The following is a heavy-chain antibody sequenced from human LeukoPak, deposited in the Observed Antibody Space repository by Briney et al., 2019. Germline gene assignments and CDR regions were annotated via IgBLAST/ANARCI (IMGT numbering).Heavy chain of an antibody. J-gene: IGHJ4*02. CDR2: ISGSGGST. V-gene: IGHV3-23*01. D-gene: IGHD3-9*01. Sequence: GGSLRLSCAASGFTFSSYWMSWVRQAPGKGLEWVSAISGSGGSTYYADSVKGRFTISRDNSEKTLYLQMNSLRAEDTAVYYCAKDAYYDILTGYYLFDYWGQGTLVTVSS. CDR3: AKDAYYDILTGYYLFDY. CDR1: GFTFSSYW.